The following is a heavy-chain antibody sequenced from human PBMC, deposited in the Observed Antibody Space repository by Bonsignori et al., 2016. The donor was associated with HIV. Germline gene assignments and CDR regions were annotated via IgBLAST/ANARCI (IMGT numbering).Heavy chain of an antibody. V-gene: IGHV3-23*01. CDR3: AKEPYRDYYYYYNMDV. D-gene: IGHD4-17*01. Sequence: VRQAPGKGWSGSQGISGSGGSTYYADSVKGRFTISRDNSKNTLYLQMNSLRAEDTAVYYCAKEPYRDYYYYYNMDVWGKGTTVTVSS. CDR2: ISGSGGST. J-gene: IGHJ6*03.